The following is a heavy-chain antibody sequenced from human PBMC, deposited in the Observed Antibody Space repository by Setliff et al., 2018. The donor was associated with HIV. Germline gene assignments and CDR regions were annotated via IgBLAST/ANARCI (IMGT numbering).Heavy chain of an antibody. Sequence: SETLSLTCAVSGDSMNTNDWWGWIRQPPGKGLAWIGYISNSGKTYYNPSLNRRVTMSIDTSKNQLSLNLDPVTAVDTAVYYCARTVPYSSNQDAFDIWGQGTMVTVSS. CDR3: ARTVPYSSNQDAFDI. J-gene: IGHJ3*02. D-gene: IGHD4-4*01. V-gene: IGHV4-28*01. CDR2: ISNSGKT. CDR1: GDSMNTNDW.